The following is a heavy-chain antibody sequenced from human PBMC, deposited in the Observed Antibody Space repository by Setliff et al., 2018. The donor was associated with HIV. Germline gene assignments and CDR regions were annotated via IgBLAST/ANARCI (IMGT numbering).Heavy chain of an antibody. V-gene: IGHV4-4*02. J-gene: IGHJ4*02. Sequence: LSLTCAVSSGSISSSNWWSWVRQPPGKELEWIGEIYHSGSTNYNPSLKSRVTISLDRFKNQFSLKLTSVTAADTAVYYCASRVPAARHFDYWGQGTLVTSPQ. CDR1: SGSISSSNW. CDR3: ASRVPAARHFDY. CDR2: IYHSGST. D-gene: IGHD2-2*01.